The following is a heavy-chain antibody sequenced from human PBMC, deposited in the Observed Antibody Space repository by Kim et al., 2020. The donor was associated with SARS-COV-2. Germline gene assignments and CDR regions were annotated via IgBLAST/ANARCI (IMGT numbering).Heavy chain of an antibody. CDR2: CDPEDGET. V-gene: IGHV1-24*01. CDR3: ATSYPGVIKTLGYYYYGMDV. D-gene: IGHD3-10*01. J-gene: IGHJ6*02. Sequence: ASVKVSCKVSGYTLTELSMHWVRQAPGKGREWMGGCDPEDGETIYAQKFQGRVTMTEDTSTDTAYMELSSLRSEDTAVYYCATSYPGVIKTLGYYYYGMDVWGQGTTVTVSS. CDR1: GYTLTELS.